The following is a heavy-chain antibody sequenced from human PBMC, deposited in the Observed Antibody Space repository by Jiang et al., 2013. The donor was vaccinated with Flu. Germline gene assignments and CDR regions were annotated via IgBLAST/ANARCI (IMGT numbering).Heavy chain of an antibody. CDR3: ASAYVDTAMVSWFDP. D-gene: IGHD5-18*01. CDR2: IYYSGST. CDR1: SISSSSYV. V-gene: IGHV4-39*07. J-gene: IGHJ5*02. Sequence: SISSSSYVLGLDPPAPRKGLEWIGSIYYSGSTYYNPSLKSRVTISVDTSKNQFSLKLSSVTAADTAVYYCASAYVDTAMVSWFDPWGQGTLVTVSS.